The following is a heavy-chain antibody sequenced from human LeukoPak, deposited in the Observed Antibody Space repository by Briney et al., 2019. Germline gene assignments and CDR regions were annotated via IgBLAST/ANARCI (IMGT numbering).Heavy chain of an antibody. Sequence: ASVKVSCKASGYTFTGYYMHWVRQAPGQGLEWMGWINPNSGGTNYAQKFQGRVTMTRDTSISTAYMELSRLRSDDTAVYYCARGRKAYCGGDCYFFVYWGQGTLVTVSS. CDR2: INPNSGGT. CDR3: ARGRKAYCGGDCYFFVY. J-gene: IGHJ4*02. V-gene: IGHV1-2*02. CDR1: GYTFTGYY. D-gene: IGHD2-21*02.